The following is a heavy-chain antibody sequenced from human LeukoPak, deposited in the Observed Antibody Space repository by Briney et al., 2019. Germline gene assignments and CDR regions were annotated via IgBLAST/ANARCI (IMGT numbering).Heavy chain of an antibody. CDR2: ISYDGSNK. CDR3: ARTGTLYYYYYGMDV. Sequence: GGSLRLSCAASGFTFSSYAMHWVRQAPGKGLEWVAVISYDGSNKYYADSVKGRFTISRDNSKNTLYLQMNSLRAEDTAVYNCARTGTLYYYYYGMDVWGRGTTVTVSS. V-gene: IGHV3-30-3*01. D-gene: IGHD1/OR15-1a*01. CDR1: GFTFSSYA. J-gene: IGHJ6*02.